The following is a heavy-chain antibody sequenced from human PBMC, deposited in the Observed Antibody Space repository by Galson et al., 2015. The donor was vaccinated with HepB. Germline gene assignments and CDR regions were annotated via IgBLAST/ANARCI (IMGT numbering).Heavy chain of an antibody. J-gene: IGHJ5*02. Sequence: SVKVSCKASGGTFSSYAINWVRQAPGQGLEWMGGIIPIFGTANYAQKFQGRVTITADESTSTAYMDLGSLRFEDTAVYYCARVGGKLGYCSGESCPNWFDPWGQGTLVTVSS. CDR2: IIPIFGTA. CDR1: GGTFSSYA. D-gene: IGHD2-15*01. V-gene: IGHV1-69*13. CDR3: ARVGGKLGYCSGESCPNWFDP.